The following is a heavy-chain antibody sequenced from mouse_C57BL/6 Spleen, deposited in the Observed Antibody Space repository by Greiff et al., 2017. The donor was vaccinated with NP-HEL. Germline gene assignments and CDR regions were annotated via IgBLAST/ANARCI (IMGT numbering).Heavy chain of an antibody. CDR2: INPYNGDT. CDR1: GYSFTGYF. D-gene: IGHD1-1*01. J-gene: IGHJ2*01. CDR3: ARSKDTTNGYFDY. V-gene: IGHV1-20*01. Sequence: VQLQQSGPELVKPGDSVKLSCKASGYSFTGYFMNWVMQSPGKSLEWIGRINPYNGDTFYNQKFKGKATLTVDKSSSTAHMELRSLTSEDSAVYYCARSKDTTNGYFDYWGQGTTLTVSS.